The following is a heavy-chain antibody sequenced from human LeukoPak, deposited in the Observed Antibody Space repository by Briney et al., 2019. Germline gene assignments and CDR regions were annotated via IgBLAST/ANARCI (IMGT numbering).Heavy chain of an antibody. CDR1: GFSFSSHS. D-gene: IGHD2-2*02. CDR2: ISGSGDST. CDR3: TKPDCPSTSCYTLDY. J-gene: IGHJ4*02. Sequence: GGSLRLSCAASGFSFSSHSMNWVRQAPGKGLEWVSGISGSGDSTYYADSVKGRFTISRDNSKNTLYLQMNSLRVEDTAVYYCTKPDCPSTSCYTLDYWGQGILVTVSS. V-gene: IGHV3-23*01.